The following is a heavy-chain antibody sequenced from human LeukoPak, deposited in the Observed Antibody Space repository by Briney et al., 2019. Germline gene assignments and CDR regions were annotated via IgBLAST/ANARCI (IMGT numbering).Heavy chain of an antibody. CDR3: AKGYCSSTSCCPLDY. CDR2: ISSSSYHI. Sequence: GGSLRLSCVTSGFSISRYSMNWVRQAPGKGLEWVSSISSSSYHIYYADSIKGRFTISRDNAKNSLYLQMDSLRAEDTAVYYCAKGYCSSTSCCPLDYWGQGTLVTVSS. D-gene: IGHD2-2*01. V-gene: IGHV3-21*01. J-gene: IGHJ4*02. CDR1: GFSISRYS.